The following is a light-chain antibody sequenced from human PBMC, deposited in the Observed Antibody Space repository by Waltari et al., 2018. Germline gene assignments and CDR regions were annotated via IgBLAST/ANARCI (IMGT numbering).Light chain of an antibody. CDR2: DVS. CDR3: SSYTLTNPVV. Sequence: QSVVTQPASVSGSPGQSISISCPGTSNYIGANDYVSWYQQHPGRAPQLVIYDVSVRPSGVSIRFSGSKSGNTASLTISGLQAEDEALYYCSSYTLTNPVVFGGGTKLTVL. CDR1: SNYIGANDY. J-gene: IGLJ2*01. V-gene: IGLV2-14*03.